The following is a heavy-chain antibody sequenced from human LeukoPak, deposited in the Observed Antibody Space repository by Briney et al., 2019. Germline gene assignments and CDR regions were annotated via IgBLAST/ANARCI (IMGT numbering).Heavy chain of an antibody. CDR2: TYYRSKWYN. V-gene: IGHV6-1*01. J-gene: IGHJ4*02. D-gene: IGHD3-10*01. CDR3: ARAAPYYYGSGSSNYFDY. Sequence: SQTLSLTCAISGDSFSSNSAAWNWIRQSPSRGLEWLGRTYYRSKWYNDYAVSVKSRITINPDTSKNQFSLQLNSVTPEDTAVYYCARAAPYYYGSGSSNYFDYWGQGTLVTVSS. CDR1: GDSFSSNSAA.